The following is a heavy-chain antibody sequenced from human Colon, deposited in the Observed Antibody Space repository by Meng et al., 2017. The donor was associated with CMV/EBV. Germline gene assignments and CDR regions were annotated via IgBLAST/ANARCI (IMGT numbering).Heavy chain of an antibody. CDR1: GFTFSTYT. CDR3: ARVAITDQYCSTTSCRDDAFDV. D-gene: IGHD2-2*01. J-gene: IGHJ3*01. CDR2: ISNSGSSK. V-gene: IGHV3-21*01. Sequence: GGSLRLSCAASGFTFSTYTMNWVRQAPGKGLEWVSSISNSGSSKNYADSVKGRFTISRDNAQNSLYLQIHSLRAEDTAVYYCARVAITDQYCSTTSCRDDAFDVWGQGTTVTVSS.